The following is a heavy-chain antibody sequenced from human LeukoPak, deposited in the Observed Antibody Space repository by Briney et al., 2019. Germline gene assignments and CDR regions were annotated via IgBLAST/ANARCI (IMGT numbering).Heavy chain of an antibody. V-gene: IGHV1-69*05. J-gene: IGHJ6*03. D-gene: IGHD2-2*01. CDR1: GGTFSSHA. Sequence: ASVKVSCKASGGTFSSHAIAWVRRAPGQGPEWMGGIIPISGTANYAQKFQGRVTITTDESTSTAYMELSSLTSDDTAVYYCARGLQYQLLKALGYYYMDVWGEGTTVTLSS. CDR2: IIPISGTA. CDR3: ARGLQYQLLKALGYYYMDV.